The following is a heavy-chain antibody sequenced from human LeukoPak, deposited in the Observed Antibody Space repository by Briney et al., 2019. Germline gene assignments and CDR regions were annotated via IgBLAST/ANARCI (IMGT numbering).Heavy chain of an antibody. D-gene: IGHD2-15*01. Sequence: PGGSLRLSCAASGFTFSSYAMSWVRQAPGKGLEWVSTISGSGGSTYYADSVKGRFTISRDNSKNTLYLQMNSLRAEDTAVYYCAKRIGSCDIIRCLYSDHWGQGALVTVSS. CDR2: ISGSGGST. CDR1: GFTFSSYA. J-gene: IGHJ4*02. V-gene: IGHV3-23*01. CDR3: AKRIGSCDIIRCLYSDH.